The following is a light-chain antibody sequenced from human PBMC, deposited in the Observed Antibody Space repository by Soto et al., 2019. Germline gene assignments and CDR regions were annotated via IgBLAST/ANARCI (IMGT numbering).Light chain of an antibody. V-gene: IGLV2-23*01. Sequence: QSVLTQPASVSGSPGQSITISCTGTRSYNLVSWYQQHPGKVPKLMIYEGSKRPSGVSNRFSGSKSGNTASLTISGLQAEDEADYYCCSYAGGTTLVAFGGGTKVTVL. J-gene: IGLJ2*01. CDR3: CSYAGGTTLVA. CDR2: EGS. CDR1: RSYNL.